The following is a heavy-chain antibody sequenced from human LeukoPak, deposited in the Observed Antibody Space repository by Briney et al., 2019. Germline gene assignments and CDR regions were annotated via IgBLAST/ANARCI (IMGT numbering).Heavy chain of an antibody. CDR3: AKDQRNYYDSSGYYSH. D-gene: IGHD3-22*01. CDR2: IRYDGSNK. J-gene: IGHJ4*02. CDR1: GFTFSSYG. Sequence: GGSLRLSCAASGFTFSSYGMHWVRQAPGKGLEWVAFIRYDGSNKYYADSVKGRFTISRDNSKNTLYLQMNSLRAEDTAVYYCAKDQRNYYDSSGYYSHWGQGTLVTVSS. V-gene: IGHV3-30*02.